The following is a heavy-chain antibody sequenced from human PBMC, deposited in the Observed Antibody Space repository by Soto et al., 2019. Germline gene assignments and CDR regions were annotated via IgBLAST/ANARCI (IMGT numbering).Heavy chain of an antibody. D-gene: IGHD2-15*01. V-gene: IGHV3-9*01. CDR1: GFTFGDYA. J-gene: IGHJ6*03. CDR2: ISWNSVTL. Sequence: EVQLVESGGGLVQPGRTLRLSCAASGFTFGDYAMHWVRQAPGKGLDWVSSISWNSVTLAYADSVQGRFTISRDNAQSSLYLQMKTLTPDDTGVYYCAKVAVTGPLFYYYYIDVWGQGATVTVSS. CDR3: AKVAVTGPLFYYYYIDV.